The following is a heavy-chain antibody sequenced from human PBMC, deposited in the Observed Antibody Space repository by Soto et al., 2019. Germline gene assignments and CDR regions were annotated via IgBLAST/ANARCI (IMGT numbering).Heavy chain of an antibody. CDR2: IYLDGSEI. CDR3: VTDGCTSWYSYDYDGMDV. CDR1: GFTFRTYW. D-gene: IGHD5-18*01. J-gene: IGHJ6*02. V-gene: IGHV3-7*05. Sequence: EVQLVESGGGLVQPGGSLRLSCAASGFTFRTYWLSWVRQVPGKGLEWVANIYLDGSEINYVDSVQGRFTISRDNARNSWYLVLRSLRAEDTALYDCVTDGCTSWYSYDYDGMDVWGHWTTVTVSS.